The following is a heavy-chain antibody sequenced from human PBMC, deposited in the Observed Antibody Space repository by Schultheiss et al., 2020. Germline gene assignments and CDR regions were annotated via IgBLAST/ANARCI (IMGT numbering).Heavy chain of an antibody. V-gene: IGHV3-73*01. Sequence: GGSLRLSCAASGFTFDDYAMHWVRQAPGKGLEWVGRIRSKANSYATAYAASVKGRFTISRDDSKNTAYLQMNSLKTEDTAVYYCTTRSTVTNYWGQGTLVTVSS. CDR3: TTRSTVTNY. J-gene: IGHJ4*02. CDR2: IRSKANSYAT. D-gene: IGHD4-17*01. CDR1: GFTFDDYA.